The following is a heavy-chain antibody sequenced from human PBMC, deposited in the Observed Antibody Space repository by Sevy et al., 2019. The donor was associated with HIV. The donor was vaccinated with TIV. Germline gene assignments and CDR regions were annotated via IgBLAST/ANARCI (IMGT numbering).Heavy chain of an antibody. V-gene: IGHV3-11*01. D-gene: IGHD3-22*01. CDR3: ARDIYDSSGSYI. J-gene: IGHJ3*02. Sequence: GGSLRLSCTASGFTFCDYYMSWIRQAPGKGLEWVSYISSTGSTIYYADSVKGRFTISRDNAKNSLYLQMNSLRAEDTAVYYCARDIYDSSGSYIWGQWTMVTVSS. CDR2: ISSTGSTI. CDR1: GFTFCDYY.